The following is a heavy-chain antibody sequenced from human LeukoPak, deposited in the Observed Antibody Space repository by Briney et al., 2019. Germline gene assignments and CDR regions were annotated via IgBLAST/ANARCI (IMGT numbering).Heavy chain of an antibody. CDR3: ARVEPFTRENDY. CDR2: IYHSGST. V-gene: IGHV4-38-2*02. Sequence: SETLSLTCTVSGYSIISGYYWGWIRQPPGKGLEWIGSIYHSGSTYYNPSLKSRVTISADTSKNQFSLKLSSVPAADTAVYYCARVEPFTRENDYWGQGTLVTVSS. D-gene: IGHD1-14*01. J-gene: IGHJ4*02. CDR1: GYSIISGYY.